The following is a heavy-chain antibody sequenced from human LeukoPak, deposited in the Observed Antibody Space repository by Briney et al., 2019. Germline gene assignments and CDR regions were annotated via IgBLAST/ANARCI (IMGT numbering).Heavy chain of an antibody. Sequence: PSETLSLTCAVYGGSFSGYNWSWIRQPPGKGLEWIGEISHSGSTNYNPSLKSRVTISVDTSKNQFSLKLSSVTAADTAVYYCARIPHYVWGSYRRDAFDIWGQGTMVTVSS. J-gene: IGHJ3*02. V-gene: IGHV4-34*01. D-gene: IGHD3-16*02. CDR1: GGSFSGYN. CDR3: ARIPHYVWGSYRRDAFDI. CDR2: ISHSGST.